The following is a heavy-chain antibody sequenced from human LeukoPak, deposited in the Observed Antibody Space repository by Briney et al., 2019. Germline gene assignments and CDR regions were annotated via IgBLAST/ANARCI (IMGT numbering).Heavy chain of an antibody. CDR2: INAGNGNT. J-gene: IGHJ4*02. V-gene: IGHV1-3*01. CDR3: ARGPDSSGYYLVFDY. CDR1: GYTFTSYG. Sequence: ASVEVSCKASGYTFTSYGISWVRQAPGQGLEWMGWINAGNGNTKYSQKFQGRVTITRDTSASTAYMELSSLRSEDTAVYYCARGPDSSGYYLVFDYWGQGTLVTVSS. D-gene: IGHD3-22*01.